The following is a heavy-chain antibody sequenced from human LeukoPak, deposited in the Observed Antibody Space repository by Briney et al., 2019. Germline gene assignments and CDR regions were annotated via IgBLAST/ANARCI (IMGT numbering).Heavy chain of an antibody. J-gene: IGHJ6*03. CDR1: GGSISSSSYY. CDR3: AREKAMDV. CDR2: IYYSGST. V-gene: IGHV4-39*02. Sequence: SETLSLTCSVSGGSISSSSYYWGWTRQPPGKGLEWIGSIYYSGSTYYNPSLKSRVTISVDTSKNQFSLKLTSVTAADTAVYYCAREKAMDVWGKGTTVTVSS.